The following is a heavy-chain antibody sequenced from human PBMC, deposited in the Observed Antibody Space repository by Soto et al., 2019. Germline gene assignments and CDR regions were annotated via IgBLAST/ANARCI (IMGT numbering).Heavy chain of an antibody. J-gene: IGHJ4*02. CDR2: ISAYNGNT. V-gene: IGHV1-18*01. Sequence: QVQLVQSGAEVKKPGASVKVSCKASGYTFTSYGISWVRQAPGQGLEWMGWISAYNGNTNYAQKLQGRVTMTTDTSTSTAYMELMSLRSDDTAVYYCERDYDFWSGLGRFDYWGQGTLVTVSS. D-gene: IGHD3-3*01. CDR3: ERDYDFWSGLGRFDY. CDR1: GYTFTSYG.